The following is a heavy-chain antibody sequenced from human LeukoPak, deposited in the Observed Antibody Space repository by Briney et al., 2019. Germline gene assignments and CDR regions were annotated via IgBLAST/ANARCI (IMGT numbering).Heavy chain of an antibody. J-gene: IGHJ6*02. CDR2: IYYPGSP. V-gene: IGHV4-59*01. D-gene: IGHD3-3*01. Sequence: PSETLSLTCTGSGGSSISYHGGWIRQPPCKGLESIGHIYYPGSPNSNPSLKSRVPISLDPSKNQFSLKLSSVTAADTAVYYCTRSLGVVIPGGMDVWGQGTPVTVSS. CDR3: TRSLGVVIPGGMDV. CDR1: GGSSISYH.